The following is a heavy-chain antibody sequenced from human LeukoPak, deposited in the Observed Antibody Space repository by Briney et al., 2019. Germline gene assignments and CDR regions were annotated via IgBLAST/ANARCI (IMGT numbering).Heavy chain of an antibody. V-gene: IGHV3-23*01. CDR2: ISGSGGGP. Sequence: PGGSLRLSCAASGFTFSSYAMSWVRQAPGKGLGWVSAISGSGGGPYYADSAKGRFTFSRDSSKTTSYLQRTSRRPEAPAVYYCAKESPPDYGDYQPFGNWGQGTLVTVSS. J-gene: IGHJ4*02. CDR3: AKESPPDYGDYQPFGN. CDR1: GFTFSSYA. D-gene: IGHD4-17*01.